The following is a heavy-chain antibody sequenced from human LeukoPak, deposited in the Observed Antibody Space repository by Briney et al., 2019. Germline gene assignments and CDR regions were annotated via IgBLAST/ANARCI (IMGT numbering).Heavy chain of an antibody. J-gene: IGHJ2*01. CDR2: ISHSGNT. CDR3: ARAVGVGRGTNFAL. D-gene: IGHD1-1*01. V-gene: IGHV4-59*08. CDR1: GGSISSDY. Sequence: SETLSLTCTVSGGSISSDYWSWIRQPPGEGLEWIGYISHSGNTNNNPSLKSRVTMSVDMSKNQFSLNLSSVTAADTAVYYCARAVGVGRGTNFALWGRGTLVTVSS.